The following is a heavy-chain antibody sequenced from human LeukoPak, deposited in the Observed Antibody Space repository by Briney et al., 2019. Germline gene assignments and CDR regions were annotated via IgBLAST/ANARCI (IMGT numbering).Heavy chain of an antibody. CDR2: IIPILGIA. CDR3: AREAAAPFFDY. J-gene: IGHJ4*02. Sequence: GASVKVSCKASGGTFSSYAISWVRQAPGQGLEWMGRIIPILGIANYAQKFQGRVTITADKSTSTAYMELSSLRSEDTAVYYCAREAAAPFFDYWGQGTLVTVSS. D-gene: IGHD6-13*01. V-gene: IGHV1-69*04. CDR1: GGTFSSYA.